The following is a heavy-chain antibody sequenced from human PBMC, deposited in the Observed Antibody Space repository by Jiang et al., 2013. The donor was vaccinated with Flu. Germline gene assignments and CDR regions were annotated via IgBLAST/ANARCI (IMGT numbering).Heavy chain of an antibody. CDR2: IYPGDSDT. Sequence: PGESLKISCKGSGYSFTSYWIGWVRQMPGKGLEWMGIIYPGDSDTRYSPSFQGQVTISADKSISTAYLQWSSLKASDTAMYYCASCGDLVIEGTGPDFAFDIWGQGTMVTVSS. J-gene: IGHJ3*02. CDR3: ASCGDLVIEGTGPDFAFDI. CDR1: GYSFTSYW. V-gene: IGHV5-51*01. D-gene: IGHD2/OR15-2a*01.